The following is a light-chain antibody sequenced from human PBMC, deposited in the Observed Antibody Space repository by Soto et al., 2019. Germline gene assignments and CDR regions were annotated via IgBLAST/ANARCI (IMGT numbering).Light chain of an antibody. CDR2: GAT. V-gene: IGKV1-39*01. J-gene: IGKJ4*01. Sequence: DIQMTQSPSSLFASVGGRVTITCPASQSITTYLNWYQQKPGKAPKLLIFGATALQSGVPSRFSGSGSGTDFTLTISSLQPEDFAIYHCQQSYIIPLTFGGGTKVDIK. CDR1: QSITTY. CDR3: QQSYIIPLT.